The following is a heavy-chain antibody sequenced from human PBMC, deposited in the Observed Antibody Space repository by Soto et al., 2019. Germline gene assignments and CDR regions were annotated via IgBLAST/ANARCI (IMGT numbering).Heavy chain of an antibody. CDR2: ISAYNGNT. CDR1: GYTFTSYG. V-gene: IGHV1-18*01. Sequence: GASVKVSCKASGYTFTSYGIGWVRQAPGQGLEWMGWISAYNGNTNYAQKLQGRVTMTTDTSTSTAYMELRSLRSDDTAVYYCARVRGDIVVVPAATPYYYYGMDVWGQGTTVTVSS. CDR3: ARVRGDIVVVPAATPYYYYGMDV. J-gene: IGHJ6*02. D-gene: IGHD2-2*01.